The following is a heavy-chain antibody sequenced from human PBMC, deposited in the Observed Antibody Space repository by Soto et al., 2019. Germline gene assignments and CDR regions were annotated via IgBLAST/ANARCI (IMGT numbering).Heavy chain of an antibody. V-gene: IGHV3-53*04. CDR3: ARDRQAVTMVRGVIITQGYNGMDV. CDR1: GFTVSSNY. CDR2: IYSGGST. D-gene: IGHD3-10*01. J-gene: IGHJ6*02. Sequence: GGSLRLSCAASGFTVSSNYMSWVRQAPGKGLEWVSVIYSGGSTYYADSVKGRFTISRHNSKNTLYLQMNSLRAEDTAVYYCARDRQAVTMVRGVIITQGYNGMDVWDQGTTVTVSS.